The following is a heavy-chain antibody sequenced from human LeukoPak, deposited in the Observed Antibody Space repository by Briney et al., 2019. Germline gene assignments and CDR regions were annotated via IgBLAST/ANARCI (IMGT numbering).Heavy chain of an antibody. V-gene: IGHV3-21*01. D-gene: IGHD6-19*01. CDR2: ISGSSSYI. J-gene: IGHJ5*02. CDR1: GFTFSSYS. CDR3: ARGEKGSSGWPNWFGP. Sequence: PGGSLRLSCAASGFTFSSYSMNWVRQAPGKGLEWVSSISGSSSYIYYADSVKGRFTISRDNAKNSLYLQMNSLRAEDTAVYYCARGEKGSSGWPNWFGPWGQGTLVTVSS.